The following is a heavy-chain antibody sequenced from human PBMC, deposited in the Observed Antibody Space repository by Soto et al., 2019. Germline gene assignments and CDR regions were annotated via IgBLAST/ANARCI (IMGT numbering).Heavy chain of an antibody. V-gene: IGHV4-34*01. Sequence: PSETLSLTCAVYGGSFSGYYWSWIRQPPGKGLEWIGEINHSGSTNYNPSLKSRVTIPVDTSKNQFSLKLSSVTAADTAVYYCARGGRIQLIAPFDYWGQGTLVTVSS. CDR3: ARGGRIQLIAPFDY. CDR2: INHSGST. J-gene: IGHJ4*02. D-gene: IGHD5-18*01. CDR1: GGSFSGYY.